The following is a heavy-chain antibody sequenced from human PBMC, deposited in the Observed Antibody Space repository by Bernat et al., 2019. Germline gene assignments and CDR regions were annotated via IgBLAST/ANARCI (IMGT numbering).Heavy chain of an antibody. CDR1: GLTVSTNY. D-gene: IGHD5-24*01. CDR3: AKAVGSRDGYNLDAFDI. Sequence: EVQLVETGGGLIQPGRSLRLSCAASGLTVSTNYMSWVRQAPGKGLEWVSVLYSGGTTYYADSVKGRFTMSGENSKNTLYLQMDSLRAEDTAVYYCAKAVGSRDGYNLDAFDIWGQGAMVTVSS. CDR2: LYSGGTT. V-gene: IGHV3-53*02. J-gene: IGHJ3*02.